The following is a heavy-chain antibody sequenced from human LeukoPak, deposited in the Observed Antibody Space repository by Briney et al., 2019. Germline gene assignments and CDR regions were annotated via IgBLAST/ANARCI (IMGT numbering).Heavy chain of an antibody. V-gene: IGHV4-59*08. CDR2: MYYSGSP. Sequence: SSETLSLTCTVSGDSISSYYWSWIRQPPGKGLEWLGYMYYSGSPYYNPSLENRVTISLDTPRNQFSLTLSSVAAADTAVYYCATQSGTYYANFDYWGPGTLVTVSS. CDR1: GDSISSYY. CDR3: ATQSGTYYANFDY. D-gene: IGHD1-26*01. J-gene: IGHJ4*02.